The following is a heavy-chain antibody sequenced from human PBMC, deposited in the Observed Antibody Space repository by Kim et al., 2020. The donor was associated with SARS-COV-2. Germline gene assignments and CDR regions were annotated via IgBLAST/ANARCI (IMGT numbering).Heavy chain of an antibody. V-gene: IGHV3-48*03. CDR1: GFTFSNYE. D-gene: IGHD4-17*01. Sequence: GGSLRLSCAASGFTFSNYEFNWVRQAPGKGLEWVSYISNSGSSTYYADSMKGRFIISRDNAKSSLYLHMNSLRAEDTAVYYCVREATVTMRGRAKFDYWGRGTLVTVSS. CDR3: VREATVTMRGRAKFDY. J-gene: IGHJ4*02. CDR2: ISNSGSST.